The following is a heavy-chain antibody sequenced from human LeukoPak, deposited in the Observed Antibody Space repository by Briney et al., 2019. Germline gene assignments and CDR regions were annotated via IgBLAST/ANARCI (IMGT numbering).Heavy chain of an antibody. V-gene: IGHV7-4-1*01. CDR3: ARVLDDYSNYRLDP. Sequence: ASVKVSCKASGYTFTSYAMNWVRQAPGQGLEWMGWINTNTGNPTYAQGFTGRFVFSLDTSVSTAYLQICSLKAEDTAVYYCARVLDDYSNYRLDPWGQGTLVTVSS. CDR1: GYTFTSYA. D-gene: IGHD4-11*01. CDR2: INTNTGNP. J-gene: IGHJ5*02.